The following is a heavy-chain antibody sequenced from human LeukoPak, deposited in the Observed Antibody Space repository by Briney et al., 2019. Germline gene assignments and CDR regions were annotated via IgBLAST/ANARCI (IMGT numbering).Heavy chain of an antibody. CDR2: INWSGGST. D-gene: IGHD2-2*01. CDR1: GFAFDEHG. V-gene: IGHV3-20*04. CDR3: ARAPITSPFYLDY. J-gene: IGHJ4*02. Sequence: GGSLRLSCSASGFAFDEHGMSWVRQVPGKGLEWGSGINWSGGSTGYADPLRGRFTISRDNAKNSLYLQMDSLRAEDTALYYCARAPITSPFYLDYWGQGTLVTVSS.